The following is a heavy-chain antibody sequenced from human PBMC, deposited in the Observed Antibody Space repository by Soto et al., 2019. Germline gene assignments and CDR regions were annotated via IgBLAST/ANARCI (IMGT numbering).Heavy chain of an antibody. D-gene: IGHD3-22*01. V-gene: IGHV4-31*03. J-gene: IGHJ3*02. CDR1: GGSISSGGYY. CDR2: IYYSGST. Sequence: PSETLSLTCTVSGGSISSGGYYWSWIRQHPGKGLEWIGYIYYSGSTYYNPSLKSRVTISVDTSKNQFSLKLSSVTAADTAVYYCARAYYYDSSGEYDAFDIWGQGTMVT. CDR3: ARAYYYDSSGEYDAFDI.